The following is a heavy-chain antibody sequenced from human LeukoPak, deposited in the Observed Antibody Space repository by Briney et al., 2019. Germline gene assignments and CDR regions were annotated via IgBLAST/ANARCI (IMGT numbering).Heavy chain of an antibody. CDR2: IYYSGST. V-gene: IGHV4-59*08. CDR3: ARLFGVVIIRLYYFDY. D-gene: IGHD3-3*01. Sequence: SETLSLTCTVSDGSITNDDWSWIRQPPGKGLEWIGYIYYSGSTNYNPSLKSRVTISVDTSRNQFSLKLSSVTAADTAVYYCARLFGVVIIRLYYFDYWGQGTLVTVSS. CDR1: DGSITNDD. J-gene: IGHJ4*02.